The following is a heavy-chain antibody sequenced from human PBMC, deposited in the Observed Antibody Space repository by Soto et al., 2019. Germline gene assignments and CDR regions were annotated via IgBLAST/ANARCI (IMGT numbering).Heavy chain of an antibody. V-gene: IGHV1-69*13. CDR3: ASGYDFRYYDMDV. D-gene: IGHD5-12*01. CDR1: GGTFSRYA. J-gene: IGHJ6*02. CDR2: IIPIFGTA. Sequence: GASVKVCCKASGGTFSRYAISWVRQAPGQGLEWMGGIIPIFGTANYAQKFQGRVTITADESTSTVYMELSSLRSEDTAVYYCASGYDFRYYDMDVWGQGTTVTVSS.